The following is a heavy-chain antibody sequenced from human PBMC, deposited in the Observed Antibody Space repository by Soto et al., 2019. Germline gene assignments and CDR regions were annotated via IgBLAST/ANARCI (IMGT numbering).Heavy chain of an antibody. Sequence: GESLKISCKGSGYSFTSYWIGWVRQMPGKGLEWMGIIYPGDSDTRYSPSFQGQVTISADKSSSTAYLQWSSLKASDTAMYYCARQSYYDSSGYYYYYGMDVWGQGTTVTVSS. J-gene: IGHJ6*02. CDR2: IYPGDSDT. CDR1: GYSFTSYW. V-gene: IGHV5-51*01. CDR3: ARQSYYDSSGYYYYYGMDV. D-gene: IGHD3-22*01.